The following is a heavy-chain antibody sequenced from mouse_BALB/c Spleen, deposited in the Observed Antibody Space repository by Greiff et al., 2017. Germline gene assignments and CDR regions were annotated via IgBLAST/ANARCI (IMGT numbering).Heavy chain of an antibody. CDR3: ARFYDYDRDWYFDV. D-gene: IGHD2-4*01. Sequence: EVQLQQSGPDLVKPSQSLSLTCTVTGYSITSDYAWNWIRQFPGNKLEWMGYISYSGSTSYNPSLKSRISITRDTSKNQFFLQLNSVTTEDTATYYCARFYDYDRDWYFDVWGAGTTVTVSS. CDR2: ISYSGST. CDR1: GYSITSDYA. J-gene: IGHJ1*01. V-gene: IGHV3-2*02.